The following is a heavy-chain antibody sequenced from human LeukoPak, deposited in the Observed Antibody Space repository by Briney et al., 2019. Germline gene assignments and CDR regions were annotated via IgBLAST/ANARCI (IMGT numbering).Heavy chain of an antibody. J-gene: IGHJ6*02. CDR2: ISGSGGST. CDR1: GFTFSSYA. Sequence: GSLRLSCAASGFTFSSYAMSRVRQAPGKGLEWVSAISGSGGSTYYADSVKGRFTISRDNSKNTLYLQMNSLRAEDTAVYYCANLDYYYYGMDVWGQGTTVTVSS. V-gene: IGHV3-23*01. CDR3: ANLDYYYYGMDV.